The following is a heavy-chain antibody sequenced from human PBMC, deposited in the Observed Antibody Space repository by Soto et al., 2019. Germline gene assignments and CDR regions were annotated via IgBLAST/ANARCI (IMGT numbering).Heavy chain of an antibody. J-gene: IGHJ6*02. CDR2: IRSKAYGGTT. D-gene: IGHD2-8*01. CDR3: TRACTNGVCYTYYYYYGMDV. V-gene: IGHV3-49*03. CDR1: GFTFGDYA. Sequence: PGGSLRLSCTASGFTFGDYAMSWFRQAPGKGLEWVGFIRSKAYGGTTEYAASVKGRFTISRDDSKSIAYLQMNSLKTEDTAVYYCTRACTNGVCYTYYYYYGMDVWGQGTTVTVSS.